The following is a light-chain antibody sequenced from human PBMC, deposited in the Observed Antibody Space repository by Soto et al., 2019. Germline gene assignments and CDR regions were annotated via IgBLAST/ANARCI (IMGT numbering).Light chain of an antibody. CDR1: ESISSW. V-gene: IGKV1-5*01. CDR2: DVS. J-gene: IGKJ1*01. Sequence: DIQMTQSPSTLSASVGDRVSITCRASESISSWLARYQQKPGKAPKLLIYDVSSLESGVPSRFSGSGSGTEFTLTISSLQPDDFATYYCQQYNSYPWTFGQGTKV. CDR3: QQYNSYPWT.